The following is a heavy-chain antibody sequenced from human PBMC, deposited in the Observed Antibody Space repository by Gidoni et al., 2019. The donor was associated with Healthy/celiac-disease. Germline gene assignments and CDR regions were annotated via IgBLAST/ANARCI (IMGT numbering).Heavy chain of an antibody. Sequence: QVQLVESGGGVVQPGRSLRLSCAASGFTFSSYAMHWVRQAPGKGLEWVAVISYDGSNKYYADSVKGRFTISRDNSKNTLYLQMNSLRAEDTAVYYCARDTQTSLNYWGQGTLVTVSS. CDR1: GFTFSSYA. CDR2: ISYDGSNK. J-gene: IGHJ4*02. V-gene: IGHV3-30-3*01. CDR3: ARDTQTSLNY.